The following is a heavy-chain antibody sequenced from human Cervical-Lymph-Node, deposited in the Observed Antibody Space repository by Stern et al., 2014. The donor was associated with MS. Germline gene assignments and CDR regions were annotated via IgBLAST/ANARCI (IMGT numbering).Heavy chain of an antibody. Sequence: VQLVESGSELKKPGASVKVSCKASGYTFTRNAVNWVRQAPGQRLEWMGWINPNTGNTTYAQAFTGRFVFSLDTSVSTAYLQISSLKAEDTAIYYCARVKPAAILDYWGQGTLVTVSS. CDR2: INPNTGNT. D-gene: IGHD2-2*01. CDR1: GYTFTRNA. V-gene: IGHV7-4-1*02. J-gene: IGHJ4*02. CDR3: ARVKPAAILDY.